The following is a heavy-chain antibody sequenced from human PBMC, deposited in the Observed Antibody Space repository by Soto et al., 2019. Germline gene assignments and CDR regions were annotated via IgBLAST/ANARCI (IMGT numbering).Heavy chain of an antibody. D-gene: IGHD1-1*01. V-gene: IGHV3-48*01. J-gene: IGHJ4*02. CDR3: ASITGGDGWNDDSGTY. Sequence: GGSLRLSCAASGFTFSSYSMNWVRQAPGKGLEWVSYISSSSSTIYYADSVKGRFTISRDNAKNSLYLQMNSLRAEDTAVYYCASITGGDGWNDDSGTYWGQGTLVTVSS. CDR1: GFTFSSYS. CDR2: ISSSSSTI.